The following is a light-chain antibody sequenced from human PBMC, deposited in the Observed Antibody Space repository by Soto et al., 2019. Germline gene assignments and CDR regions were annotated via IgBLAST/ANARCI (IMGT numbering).Light chain of an antibody. J-gene: IGKJ5*01. CDR2: GAS. CDR3: QQYHNWPIT. V-gene: IGKV3D-15*01. CDR1: QSVSNN. Sequence: IVLTQSPAPLSVSPGERATLSCRASQSVSNNYLAWYQQKPGQAPRLLIYGASNRATGIPDRFSGSGSGTEFTLTISSLQSEDFAVYYCQQYHNWPITFGQGTRLEIK.